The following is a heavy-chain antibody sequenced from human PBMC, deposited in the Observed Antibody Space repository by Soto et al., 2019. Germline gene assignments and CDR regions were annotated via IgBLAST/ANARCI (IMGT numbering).Heavy chain of an antibody. V-gene: IGHV3-48*02. CDR2: ISASGSNI. J-gene: IGHJ3*02. Sequence: EVQLVESGGGLVQPGGSLRLSCAASGFTFSTYSMNWVRQAPGKGLEWVSYISASGSNIYYADSVQGRFSISRDNAKNSLYLQMNIVRDEGTAVYYGARDWYSHALAPDAFDIWGHGTMVTVSS. CDR1: GFTFSTYS. D-gene: IGHD5-18*01. CDR3: ARDWYSHALAPDAFDI.